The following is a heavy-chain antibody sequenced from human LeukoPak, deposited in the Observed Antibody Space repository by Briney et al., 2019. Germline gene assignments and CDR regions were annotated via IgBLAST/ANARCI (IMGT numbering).Heavy chain of an antibody. D-gene: IGHD1-26*01. CDR1: GFTFSSYW. CDR3: ARDKVVGPSNFDY. J-gene: IGHJ4*02. V-gene: IGHV3-7*01. Sequence: GGSLRLSCAASGFTFSSYWMSWVRQAPGKGLEWVANIKQDESEKYYVDSVKGRFTISRDNAKNSLYLQMNSLRAEDTAVYYCARDKVVGPSNFDYWGQGTLVTVSS. CDR2: IKQDESEK.